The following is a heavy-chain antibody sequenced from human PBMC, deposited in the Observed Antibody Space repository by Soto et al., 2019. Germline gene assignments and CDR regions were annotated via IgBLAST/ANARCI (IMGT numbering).Heavy chain of an antibody. D-gene: IGHD6-6*01. V-gene: IGHV1-69*01. Sequence: QVQLVQSGAEVKKPGSSVKVSCKASGGTFSSYAISWVRQAPGQGREWMGGIIPIFGTANYAQKCQGRVTITADESTSTADMELSSLRSEDTAVYYWATPPSMVAARPDYYCGMDVWGQGTTVTVSS. CDR1: GGTFSSYA. CDR3: ATPPSMVAARPDYYCGMDV. CDR2: IIPIFGTA. J-gene: IGHJ6*02.